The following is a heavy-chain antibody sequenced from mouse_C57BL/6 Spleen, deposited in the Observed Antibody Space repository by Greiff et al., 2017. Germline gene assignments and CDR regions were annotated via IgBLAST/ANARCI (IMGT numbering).Heavy chain of an antibody. V-gene: IGHV5-4*01. J-gene: IGHJ3*01. CDR2: ISDGGSYT. CDR1: GFTFSSYA. CDR3: ARDRYDYDGPPFAY. Sequence: EVQGVESGGGLVKPGGSLKLSCAASGFTFSSYAMSWVRQTPEKRLEWVATISDGGSYTYYPDNVKGRFTISRDNAKNNLYLQMSHLKSEDTAMYYCARDRYDYDGPPFAYWGQGTLVTVSA. D-gene: IGHD2-4*01.